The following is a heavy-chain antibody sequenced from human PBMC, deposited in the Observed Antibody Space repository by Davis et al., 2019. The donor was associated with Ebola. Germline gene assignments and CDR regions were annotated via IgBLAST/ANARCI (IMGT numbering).Heavy chain of an antibody. D-gene: IGHD6-19*01. Sequence: SETLSLTCIVSGGSIESYYLSWIRQPPGKAPEWIGYIYYSGSTKYNSSLQSRVTISVDTPRNQFSLKLTSMTAADTAVYYCARHAAGSGWYPDAFDYWGQGTLVTVSS. CDR3: ARHAAGSGWYPDAFDY. V-gene: IGHV4-59*08. CDR2: IYYSGST. J-gene: IGHJ4*02. CDR1: GGSIESYY.